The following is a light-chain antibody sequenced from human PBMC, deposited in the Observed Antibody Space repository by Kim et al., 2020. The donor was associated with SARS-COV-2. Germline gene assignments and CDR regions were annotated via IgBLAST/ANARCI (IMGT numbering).Light chain of an antibody. CDR1: SSDVGCYNY. Sequence: GHLISIACTGTSSDVGCYNYVSWYQQHPGKAPKLMIYDVSKRPSGVSNRFSGAKSGNTASLTISGVQAEDEADYYCSSYTSSSTWVFGGGTKLTVL. CDR2: DVS. V-gene: IGLV2-14*04. CDR3: SSYTSSSTWV. J-gene: IGLJ3*02.